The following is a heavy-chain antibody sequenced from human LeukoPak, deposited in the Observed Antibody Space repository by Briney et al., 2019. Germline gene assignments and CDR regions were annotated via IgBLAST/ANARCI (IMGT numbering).Heavy chain of an antibody. CDR3: AVSSSTFDY. Sequence: PGGSLRLSCAASGFTFGSYWMHSVRQAPGKGLVWVSRINTDGGSTTYADSVKGRFTISRDNAKNTLYLQMNSLRAEDTAVYYCAVSSSTFDYWGQGTLVTVSS. CDR1: GFTFGSYW. J-gene: IGHJ4*02. V-gene: IGHV3-74*01. D-gene: IGHD6-6*01. CDR2: INTDGGST.